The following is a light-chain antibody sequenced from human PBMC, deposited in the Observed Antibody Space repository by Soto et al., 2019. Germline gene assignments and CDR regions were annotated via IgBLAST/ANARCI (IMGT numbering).Light chain of an antibody. Sequence: QSALTQPPSASGSPGQSVTISCTGTSSDVGGYNYVSWYQQHPGKAPKLMIYEVIKRPSGVPDRFSGSKSGNTASLTVSGLQAEDEADYYCSSYAGISLVFGGGTKLTVL. CDR1: SSDVGGYNY. V-gene: IGLV2-8*01. CDR3: SSYAGISLV. J-gene: IGLJ2*01. CDR2: EVI.